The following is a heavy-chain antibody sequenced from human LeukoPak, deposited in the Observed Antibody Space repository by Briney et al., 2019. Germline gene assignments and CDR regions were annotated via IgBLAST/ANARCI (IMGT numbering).Heavy chain of an antibody. J-gene: IGHJ4*02. CDR2: IYCSGST. Sequence: PSETLSLTCTVSGGSISSSSYYWGWIRQPPGKGLEWIGSIYCSGSTYYNPSLKSRVTISVGTSKNQLSLKLSSVTAADTAVYNCARHRGPIVVDPFDYWGQGTLVTVSS. CDR1: GGSISSSSYY. V-gene: IGHV4-39*01. D-gene: IGHD3-22*01. CDR3: ARHRGPIVVDPFDY.